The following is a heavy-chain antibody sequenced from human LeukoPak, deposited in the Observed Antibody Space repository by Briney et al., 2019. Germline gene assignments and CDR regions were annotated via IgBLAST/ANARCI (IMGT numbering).Heavy chain of an antibody. CDR3: TTIAAAGTSFTYFDY. CDR2: IYYSGST. CDR1: GASISTSAYY. J-gene: IGHJ4*02. D-gene: IGHD6-13*01. Sequence: SETLSLTCTVSGASISTSAYYWGWIRQPPGKGLDWIGNIYYSGSTYYNPSLKSRVTISVDSYKNQFSLKLSSGTAADTAVYYCTTIAAAGTSFTYFDYWGQGTLVTVSS. V-gene: IGHV4-39*07.